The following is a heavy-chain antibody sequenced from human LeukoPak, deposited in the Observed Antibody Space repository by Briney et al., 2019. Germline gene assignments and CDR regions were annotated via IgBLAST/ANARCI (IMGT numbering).Heavy chain of an antibody. CDR1: GGTFSSYA. CDR2: IIPIFGTA. Sequence: ASVKVSCKASGGTFSSYAISWVRQAPGQGLEWMGGIIPIFGTANYAQKFQGRVTITADESTSTAYMELSSPRSEDTAVYYCARQRQPPPSYSDYWGQGTLVTVSS. CDR3: ARQRQPPPSYSDY. J-gene: IGHJ4*02. V-gene: IGHV1-69*13. D-gene: IGHD1-14*01.